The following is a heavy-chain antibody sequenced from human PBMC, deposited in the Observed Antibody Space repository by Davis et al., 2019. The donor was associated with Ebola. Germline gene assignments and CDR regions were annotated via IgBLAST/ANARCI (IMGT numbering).Heavy chain of an antibody. V-gene: IGHV3-33*06. Sequence: GESLKISCAASGFIFSSYGMHWVRQAPGKGLEWVAVVFYDGSNKYYADSVKGRFTISRDNSKNTLYLQMNSLRAEDTAVYYCAKVASMAAAGIYFDYWGQGTLVTVSS. CDR3: AKVASMAAAGIYFDY. CDR2: VFYDGSNK. CDR1: GFIFSSYG. D-gene: IGHD6-13*01. J-gene: IGHJ4*02.